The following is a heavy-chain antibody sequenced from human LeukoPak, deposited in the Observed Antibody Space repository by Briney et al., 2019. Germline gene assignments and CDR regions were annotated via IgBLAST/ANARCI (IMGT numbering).Heavy chain of an antibody. CDR1: GFTFSTYA. Sequence: AGGSLRLSCAASGFTFSTYAMSWVRQAPGKGLEWVSAISSSGGSTYYADSVKGRFTISRDNSKNTLSLQMNSLRAEDTAVYYCAKAVVGTGGYFQHWGQGTLVTVSS. D-gene: IGHD6-19*01. CDR3: AKAVVGTGGYFQH. V-gene: IGHV3-23*01. CDR2: ISSSGGST. J-gene: IGHJ1*01.